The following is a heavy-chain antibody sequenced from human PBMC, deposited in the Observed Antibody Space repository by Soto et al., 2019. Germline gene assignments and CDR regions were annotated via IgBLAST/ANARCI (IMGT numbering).Heavy chain of an antibody. CDR1: GGTFSSYA. J-gene: IGHJ6*04. Sequence: SVKVSCKASGGTFSSYAISWVRQAPGQGLEWMGGIIPIFGTANYAQKFQGRVTITADESTSTAYMELSSLRSEDTAVYYCARDSYYYDSSGTTAGMDVWGKGTTVTVSS. D-gene: IGHD3-22*01. CDR2: IIPIFGTA. V-gene: IGHV1-69*13. CDR3: ARDSYYYDSSGTTAGMDV.